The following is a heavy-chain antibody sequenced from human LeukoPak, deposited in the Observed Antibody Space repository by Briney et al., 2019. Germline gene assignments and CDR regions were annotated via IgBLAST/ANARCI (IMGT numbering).Heavy chain of an antibody. Sequence: KPSETLSLTCTVSGGSISSYYWSWIRQPPGKGPEWIGCIYDNGRTNYNPSLKSRVTISRDTSKNQFSLRLSSVTAADTAMYYCARRGLSAAFDPWGQGTLVTVSS. CDR1: GGSISSYY. CDR2: IYDNGRT. CDR3: ARRGLSAAFDP. J-gene: IGHJ5*02. V-gene: IGHV4-59*08. D-gene: IGHD4/OR15-4a*01.